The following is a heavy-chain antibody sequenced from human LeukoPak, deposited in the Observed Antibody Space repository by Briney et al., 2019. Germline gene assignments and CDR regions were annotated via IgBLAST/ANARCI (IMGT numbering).Heavy chain of an antibody. V-gene: IGHV3-74*01. Sequence: GGSLRLSCAASGFTFDDYGMSWVRQAPGKGLVWVSRINSDGSSTSYADSVKGRFTISRDNAKNTLYLQMNSLRAEDTAVYYCARAPYSSSWYYFDYWGQGTLVTVSS. CDR3: ARAPYSSSWYYFDY. CDR1: GFTFDDYG. D-gene: IGHD6-13*01. CDR2: INSDGSST. J-gene: IGHJ4*02.